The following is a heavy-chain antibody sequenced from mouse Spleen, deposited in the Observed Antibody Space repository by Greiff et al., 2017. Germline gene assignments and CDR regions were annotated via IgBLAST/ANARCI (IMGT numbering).Heavy chain of an antibody. Sequence: EVQLQESGGGLVQPGGSMKLSCAASGFTFSDAWMDWVRQSPEKGLEWVAEIRNKANNHATYYAESVKGRFTISRDDSKSSVYLQMNSLRAEDTGIYYCTRRYRYDKYAMDYWGQGTSVTVSS. D-gene: IGHD2-14*01. V-gene: IGHV6-6*01. J-gene: IGHJ4*01. CDR2: IRNKANNHAT. CDR3: TRRYRYDKYAMDY. CDR1: GFTFSDAW.